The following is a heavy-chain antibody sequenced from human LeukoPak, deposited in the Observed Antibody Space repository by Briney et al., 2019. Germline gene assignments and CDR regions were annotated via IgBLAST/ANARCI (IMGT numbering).Heavy chain of an antibody. D-gene: IGHD6-13*01. CDR3: ARHRDSVDGRWYKGLVGAFDI. J-gene: IGHJ3*02. V-gene: IGHV4-59*08. CDR2: IYYSEST. Sequence: PSETLSLTCTVSGGSISSYYWSWLRQPPGKGLEWIGYIYYSESTNYNPSLKSRVTMSVETSKTTFSLKLSSVTAADTAVYYCARHRDSVDGRWYKGLVGAFDIWGQGTMVAVSS. CDR1: GGSISSYY.